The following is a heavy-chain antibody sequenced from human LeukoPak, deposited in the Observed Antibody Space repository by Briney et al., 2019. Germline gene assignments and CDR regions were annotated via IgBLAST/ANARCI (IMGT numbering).Heavy chain of an antibody. CDR2: INPNSGGT. CDR1: GYTFTGHY. V-gene: IGHV1-2*02. J-gene: IGHJ4*02. Sequence: GASVKVSCKASGYTFTGHYIHWVRQAPGQGLQWMGWINPNSGGTNYAQRFQGRVTVTRDTSISTAYMELSRLRSDDTALYYCAILALAGQWTTDYWGQGTLVTVSS. CDR3: AILALAGQWTTDY. D-gene: IGHD6-19*01.